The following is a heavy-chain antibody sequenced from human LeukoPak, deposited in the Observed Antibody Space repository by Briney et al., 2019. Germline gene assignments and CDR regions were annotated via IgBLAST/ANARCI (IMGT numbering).Heavy chain of an antibody. Sequence: GASVTVSCTASGYTFTGYYMHWVRQAPGQGLEWMGWINPNSGGTNYAQTFQGRVTMTRDTSISTAYMELSRLRSDDTAVYYCARDRESHYYDSSGYPNLDYWGQGTLVTVSS. V-gene: IGHV1-2*02. D-gene: IGHD3-22*01. CDR2: INPNSGGT. J-gene: IGHJ4*02. CDR3: ARDRESHYYDSSGYPNLDY. CDR1: GYTFTGYY.